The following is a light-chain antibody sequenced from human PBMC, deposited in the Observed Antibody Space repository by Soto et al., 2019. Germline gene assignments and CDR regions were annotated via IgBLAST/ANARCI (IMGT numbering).Light chain of an antibody. V-gene: IGKV1-39*01. CDR1: QSISTY. CDR2: AAS. J-gene: IGKJ5*01. CDR3: QQSYRTPIT. Sequence: DIQLTQSPSPLASSLGDRVSISCLASQSISTYLNWYQQKPGKPPKVLIYAASNLQSGVPPRFSGSGSGTDFTLTISSLQPEDVETYFCQQSYRTPITFGQGTRLEI.